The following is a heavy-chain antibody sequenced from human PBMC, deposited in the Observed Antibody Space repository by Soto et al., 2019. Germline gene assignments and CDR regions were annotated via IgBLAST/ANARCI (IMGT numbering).Heavy chain of an antibody. V-gene: IGHV3-21*01. Sequence: GGSLRLSCAASGFTFSSYSMNWVRQAPGKGLEWVSSISSSSSYIYYADSVKGRFTISRDNAKNSLYLQMNSLRAEDTAVYYCARDPSPMVRGVSSPAFDIWGQGTMVTVSS. CDR1: GFTFSSYS. CDR3: ARDPSPMVRGVSSPAFDI. J-gene: IGHJ3*02. CDR2: ISSSSSYI. D-gene: IGHD3-10*01.